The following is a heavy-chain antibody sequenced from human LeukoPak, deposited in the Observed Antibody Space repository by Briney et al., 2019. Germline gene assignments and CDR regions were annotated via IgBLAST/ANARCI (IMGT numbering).Heavy chain of an antibody. Sequence: VGSLRLSCAASGFTFDDYAMHWVRQAPGKGLEWVSLISGDGGSTYYADSVKGRFTISRDNSKNSLYLQMNSLRTEDTALYYCAKGSTMVRGVIPFDYWGQGTLVTVSS. D-gene: IGHD3-10*01. CDR2: ISGDGGST. J-gene: IGHJ4*02. V-gene: IGHV3-43*02. CDR3: AKGSTMVRGVIPFDY. CDR1: GFTFDDYA.